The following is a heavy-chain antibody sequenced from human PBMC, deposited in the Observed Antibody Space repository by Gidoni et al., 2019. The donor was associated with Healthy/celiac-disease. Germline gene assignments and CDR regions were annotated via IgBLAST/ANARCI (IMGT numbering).Heavy chain of an antibody. Sequence: QVQLVESGGGVVQPGRSLRLSCAASGFTFSNYGMHWVRQAPGKGLEWVAVIWYDGSNKYYADSVKGRITISRDNSKNTLYLQMNSLRAEDTAVYYCAKGMAAAANHWYFDLWGRGTLVTVSS. CDR2: IWYDGSNK. V-gene: IGHV3-33*06. CDR1: GFTFSNYG. CDR3: AKGMAAAANHWYFDL. J-gene: IGHJ2*01. D-gene: IGHD6-13*01.